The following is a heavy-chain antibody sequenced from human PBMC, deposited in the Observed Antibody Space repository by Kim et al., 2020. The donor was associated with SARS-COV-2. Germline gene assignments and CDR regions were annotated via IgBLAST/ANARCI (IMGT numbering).Heavy chain of an antibody. V-gene: IGHV4-39*01. Sequence: SETLSLTCTVYGGSISSSGYYWGWIRQPQGKGLEWIGSIYYSGSTYYNPSLKSRITISVDTSKNQFSLKLSSVTAADTAVYYCARISTMVRGVTNGFDPWGQGTL. CDR2: IYYSGST. CDR3: ARISTMVRGVTNGFDP. D-gene: IGHD3-10*01. CDR1: GGSISSSGYY. J-gene: IGHJ5*02.